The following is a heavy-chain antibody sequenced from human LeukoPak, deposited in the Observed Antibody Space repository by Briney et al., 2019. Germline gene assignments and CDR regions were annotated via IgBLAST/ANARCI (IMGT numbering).Heavy chain of an antibody. CDR3: AKGGYSYGLDY. CDR1: GFTFSSYG. V-gene: IGHV3-30*18. Sequence: GGSLRLSCAASGFTFSSYGMHWVRQAPGKGLEWVAVISYDGSNKYYADSVKGRFTISRDNSKNTLYLQMNSLRAEDTAVHYCAKGGYSYGLDYWGQGTLVTVSS. D-gene: IGHD5-18*01. J-gene: IGHJ4*02. CDR2: ISYDGSNK.